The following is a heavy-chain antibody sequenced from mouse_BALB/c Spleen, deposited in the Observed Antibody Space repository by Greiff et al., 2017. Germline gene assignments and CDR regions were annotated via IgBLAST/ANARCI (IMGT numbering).Heavy chain of an antibody. CDR3: ARGRHRILDY. D-gene: IGHD3-1*01. CDR2: ILPGSGST. V-gene: IGHV1-9*01. J-gene: IGHJ2*01. CDR1: GYAFSSSW. Sequence: QVQLQQSGPELVKPGASVKISCKASGYAFSSSWMNWVKQRPGQGLEWIGEILPGSGSTNYNEKFKGKATFTADTSSNTAYMQLSSLTSEDSAVYYCARGRHRILDYWGQGTTLTVSS.